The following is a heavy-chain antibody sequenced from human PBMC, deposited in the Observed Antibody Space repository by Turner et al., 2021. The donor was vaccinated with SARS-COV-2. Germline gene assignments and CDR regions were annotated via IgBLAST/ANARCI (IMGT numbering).Heavy chain of an antibody. CDR3: ARAGNCAGGSCYFDY. V-gene: IGHV4-39*07. D-gene: IGHD2-15*01. Sequence: QLLLQESGPGLMKSSETLSLTCTVPGGSIRSSSYYWGWLRQPPGKGLEWIAEFDHSGSTNTNPSLKSRVTISVDTSKNQFSLKLSSVTAADTAVYYCARAGNCAGGSCYFDYWGQGTLVTVSS. CDR2: FDHSGST. CDR1: GGSIRSSSYY. J-gene: IGHJ4*02.